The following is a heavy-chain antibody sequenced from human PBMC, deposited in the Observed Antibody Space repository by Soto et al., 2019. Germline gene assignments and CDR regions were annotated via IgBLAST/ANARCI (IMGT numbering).Heavy chain of an antibody. CDR3: ARTVTDGYLYYFDY. CDR2: IYYSGST. Sequence: SETLSLTCTVSGGSISSYYWSWIRQPPGKGLEWIGYIYYSGSTNYNPSLKSRVTISVDTSKNQFSLKLSSVTAADTAVYYCARTVTDGYLYYFDYWGQGTLVTVSS. CDR1: GGSISSYY. V-gene: IGHV4-59*01. D-gene: IGHD4-17*01. J-gene: IGHJ4*02.